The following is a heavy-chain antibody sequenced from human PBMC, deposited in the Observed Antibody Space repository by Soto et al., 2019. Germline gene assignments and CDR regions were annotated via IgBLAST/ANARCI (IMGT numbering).Heavy chain of an antibody. CDR1: GGSLSGDY. J-gene: IGHJ5*02. CDR2: YAANT. Sequence: QVQLQESGPGLVKPSETLSLTCTVSGGSLSGDYWSWIRQPPGKGLEWIGYAANTNYNPSLMGRVTISLDTSKNQFPRNLTSVTAADTAVYYCARHGREDSRGFYSWFDPWGQGILVTVSS. D-gene: IGHD3-22*01. CDR3: ARHGREDSRGFYSWFDP. V-gene: IGHV4-59*08.